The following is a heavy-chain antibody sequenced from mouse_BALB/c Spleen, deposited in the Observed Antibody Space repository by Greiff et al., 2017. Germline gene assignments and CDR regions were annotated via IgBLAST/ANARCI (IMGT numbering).Heavy chain of an antibody. J-gene: IGHJ4*01. D-gene: IGHD2-4*01. CDR1: GFTFSSYG. Sequence: EVKLMESGGDLVKPGGSLKLSCAASGFTFSSYGMSWVRQTPDKRLEWVATISSGGSYTYYPDSVKGRFTISRDNAKNTLYLQMSSLKSEDTAMYYCARQKGYDYDGPHYYAMDYWGQGTSVTVSS. V-gene: IGHV5-6*01. CDR2: ISSGGSYT. CDR3: ARQKGYDYDGPHYYAMDY.